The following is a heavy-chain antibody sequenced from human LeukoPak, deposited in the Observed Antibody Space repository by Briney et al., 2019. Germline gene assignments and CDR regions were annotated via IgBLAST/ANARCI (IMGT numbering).Heavy chain of an antibody. V-gene: IGHV1-46*01. CDR3: ARGAGYCSSTSCYALYYYYGMDV. CDR1: GYTFTSHY. Sequence: ASVKVSCKASGYTFTSHYMHWVRQAPGQGLEWVGIINPSGGSTSYAQKFQGRVTMTRDTSTSTVYMELSSLRSEDTAVSYCARGAGYCSSTSCYALYYYYGMDVWGQGTTVTVSS. J-gene: IGHJ6*02. CDR2: INPSGGST. D-gene: IGHD2-2*01.